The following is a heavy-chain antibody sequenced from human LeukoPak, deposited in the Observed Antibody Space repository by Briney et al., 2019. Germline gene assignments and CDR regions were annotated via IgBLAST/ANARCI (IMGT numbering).Heavy chain of an antibody. CDR2: MNPNSGNT. D-gene: IGHD1-26*01. CDR1: GYTFTSYD. V-gene: IGHV1-8*01. CDR3: ARSIVGASGWFDP. J-gene: IGHJ5*02. Sequence: ASVKVSCKASGYTFTSYDINWVRQATGQGLEWMGWMNPNSGNTGYAQKFQGRVTMTRNTSISTAYMELSRLRSDDTAVYYCARSIVGASGWFDPWGQGTLVTVSS.